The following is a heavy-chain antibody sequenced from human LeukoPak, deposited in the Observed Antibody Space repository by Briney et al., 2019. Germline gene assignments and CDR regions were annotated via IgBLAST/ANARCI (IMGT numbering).Heavy chain of an antibody. Sequence: GGSLRLSCAASGFTFSSSWMHWVRQAPGRGRVWVSRINTDGRTTTYADSVKGRFTISRDSAKSTVYLQMNSLRPEDTALYYCAKSLGSQDYWGQGTLVTVSS. D-gene: IGHD6-19*01. V-gene: IGHV3-74*01. CDR2: INTDGRTT. CDR1: GFTFSSSW. CDR3: AKSLGSQDY. J-gene: IGHJ4*02.